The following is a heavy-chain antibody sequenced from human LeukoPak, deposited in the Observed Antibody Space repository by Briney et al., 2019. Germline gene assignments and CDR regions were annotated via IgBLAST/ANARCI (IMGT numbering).Heavy chain of an antibody. CDR2: IYDSGST. V-gene: IGHV4-39*07. D-gene: IGHD5-18*01. CDR3: ARTWIQLWFFVY. J-gene: IGHJ4*02. Sequence: SETLSLTCTVSGGSISSSSYYWGWIRQPPGKGLEWIGSIYDSGSTYYNPSLKSRFTISVDTSKNQFSLKLGSVADADTAVYYCARTWIQLWFFVYWGQGTLVTVSS. CDR1: GGSISSSSYY.